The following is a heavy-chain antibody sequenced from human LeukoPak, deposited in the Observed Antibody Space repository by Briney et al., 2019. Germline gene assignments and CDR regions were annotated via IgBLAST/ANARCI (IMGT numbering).Heavy chain of an antibody. CDR2: IRPETGEP. CDR3: STDSGRSYFYFDF. D-gene: IGHD3-10*01. Sequence: ASVKVSCKISGFGLSVLSIHWMRQAPGKGLEWVGGIRPETGEPIFAQKFRGRVTITEDTFTDTGYLELRGLTSEDTAVYYCSTDSGRSYFYFDFWGQGTLVAVSS. V-gene: IGHV1-24*01. J-gene: IGHJ4*02. CDR1: GFGLSVLS.